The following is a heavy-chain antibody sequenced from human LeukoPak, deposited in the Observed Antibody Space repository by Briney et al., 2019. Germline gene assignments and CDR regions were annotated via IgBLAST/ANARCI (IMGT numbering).Heavy chain of an antibody. D-gene: IGHD2-2*01. CDR2: ISGSGGFT. Sequence: SGGSLRLSCAASGFTFSSYAMSWVRQAPGKGLEWVSAISGSGGFTYYADSVKGRFTISRDNSKNTLYLQMNSLRAEDTAVYYCAKGYCGSTSCYFHYYGMDVWGQGTTVTVSS. J-gene: IGHJ6*02. CDR3: AKGYCGSTSCYFHYYGMDV. V-gene: IGHV3-23*01. CDR1: GFTFSSYA.